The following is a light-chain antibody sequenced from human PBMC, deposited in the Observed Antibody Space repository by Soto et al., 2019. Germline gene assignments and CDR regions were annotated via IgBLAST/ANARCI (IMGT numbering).Light chain of an antibody. J-gene: IGKJ2*01. CDR3: QQYNSYSRYT. V-gene: IGKV1-5*03. Sequence: DIQMTQSPSTLSASVGDRVTITCRASQNINSWLAWYQQKPGKAPNLLIYKASTLESGAPSRFSGSGSGTEFTLTISSLQPDDFATYYCQQYNSYSRYTFGQGTKLEIK. CDR1: QNINSW. CDR2: KAS.